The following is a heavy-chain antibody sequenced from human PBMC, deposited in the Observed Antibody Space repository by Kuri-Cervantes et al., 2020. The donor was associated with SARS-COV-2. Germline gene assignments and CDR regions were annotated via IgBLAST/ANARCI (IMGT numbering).Heavy chain of an antibody. V-gene: IGHV4-34*01. D-gene: IGHD2-2*01. J-gene: IGHJ6*03. CDR3: AGSSKYYYYMDV. CDR1: GGSFSGYY. CDR2: INHSGST. Sequence: ETLSLTCAVYGGSFSGYYWSWIRQPPGKGLEWIGEINHSGSTNYNPSLKSRVTISVDTSKNQFSLKLSSVTAADTAVYYCAGSSKYYYYMDVWGKGTTVTVSS.